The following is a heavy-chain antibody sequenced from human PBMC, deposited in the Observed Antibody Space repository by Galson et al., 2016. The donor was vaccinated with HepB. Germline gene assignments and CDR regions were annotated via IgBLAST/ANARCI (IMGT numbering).Heavy chain of an antibody. J-gene: IGHJ6*02. CDR3: AREFNRHTVTTFYYYGMDV. CDR2: IKPHSGGT. D-gene: IGHD4-17*01. V-gene: IGHV1-2*02. Sequence: SVKVSCKASGYSFTGYFIHWVRQAPGQGLEWMGLIKPHSGGTKYAQKFQGRVTLTRDTSTSMVYMELTSLRSDDTAVYFCAREFNRHTVTTFYYYGMDVWGQGTTVTVSS. CDR1: GYSFTGYF.